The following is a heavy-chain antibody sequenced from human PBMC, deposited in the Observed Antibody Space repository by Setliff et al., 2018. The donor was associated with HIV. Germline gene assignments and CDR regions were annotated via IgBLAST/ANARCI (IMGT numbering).Heavy chain of an antibody. CDR3: ARMRYFDWIMIDN. CDR2: IYWDGNK. V-gene: IGHV2-5*02. CDR1: GFSLSTNGVG. Sequence: SGPTLVNPTQTLTLTCTFSGFSLSTNGVGVGWIRQPPGKALEWLALIYWDGNKFYSTSLKTRLTISKDASKNQVVLTMTNMDLVDTATYYCARMRYFDWIMIDNWGQGTLVTVSS. J-gene: IGHJ4*02. D-gene: IGHD3-9*01.